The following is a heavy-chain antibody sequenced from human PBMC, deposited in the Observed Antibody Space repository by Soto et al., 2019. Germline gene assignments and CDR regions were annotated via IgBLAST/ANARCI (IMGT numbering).Heavy chain of an antibody. Sequence: EVQLVESGGGLVQPGGSLRLSCTASGFTFSNNWMHWVRQAPGRGLVWVSRINSGGSRTTYADAVKGRFTISRDNAKNTLYLQMDSLRAEDTAVYYCARGPNYYNSDFYDYWGQGTLVTVSS. V-gene: IGHV3-74*01. J-gene: IGHJ4*02. CDR3: ARGPNYYNSDFYDY. CDR1: GFTFSNNW. CDR2: INSGGSRT. D-gene: IGHD3-22*01.